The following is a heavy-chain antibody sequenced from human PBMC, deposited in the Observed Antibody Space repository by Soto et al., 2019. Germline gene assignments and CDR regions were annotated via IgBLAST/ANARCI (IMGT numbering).Heavy chain of an antibody. CDR1: GGSISSGDYY. V-gene: IGHV4-30-4*02. Sequence: SETLSLTCTVSGGSISSGDYYWSWIRQPPGKGLEWIGYIYYSGSTYYNPSLKSRVTISVDTSKNQFSLKLSSVTAADTAVYYCARVEGSSSWFSTVHYGMDVWGQGTTVTVSS. J-gene: IGHJ6*02. CDR2: IYYSGST. D-gene: IGHD6-13*01. CDR3: ARVEGSSSWFSTVHYGMDV.